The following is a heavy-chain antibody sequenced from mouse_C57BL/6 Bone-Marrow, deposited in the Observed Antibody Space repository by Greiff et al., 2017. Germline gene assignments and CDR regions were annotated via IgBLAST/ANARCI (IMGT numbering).Heavy chain of an antibody. V-gene: IGHV8-12*01. Sequence: QVQLKESGPGILQSSQTLSLTCSFSGFSLSTSGMGVSWIRQPSGKGLEWLAHIYWDDDKRYNPSLKSRLTISKDTSRNQVFLKITSVDTADTATYYCARRDYYGSSYYYFDYWGQGTTRTVSS. CDR2: IYWDDDK. D-gene: IGHD1-1*01. J-gene: IGHJ2*01. CDR3: ARRDYYGSSYYYFDY. CDR1: GFSLSTSGMG.